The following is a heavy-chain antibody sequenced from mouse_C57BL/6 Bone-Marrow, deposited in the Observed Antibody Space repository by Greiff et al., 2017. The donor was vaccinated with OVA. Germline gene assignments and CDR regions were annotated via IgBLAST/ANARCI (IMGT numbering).Heavy chain of an antibody. V-gene: IGHV1-69*01. D-gene: IGHD2-4*01. CDR2: IDPSDSYT. CDR3: ARDVFYDYDYYFDY. Sequence: QVQLQQPGAELVMPGASVKLSCKASGYTFTSYWMHWVKQRPGQGLEWIGEIDPSDSYTNYNQKFKGKSTLTVDKSSSTAYMQLSSLTSEDSAVYDCARDVFYDYDYYFDYWGQGTTLTVSS. CDR1: GYTFTSYW. J-gene: IGHJ2*01.